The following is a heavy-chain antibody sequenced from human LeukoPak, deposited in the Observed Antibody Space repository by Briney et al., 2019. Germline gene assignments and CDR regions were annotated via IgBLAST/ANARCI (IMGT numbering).Heavy chain of an antibody. CDR3: GGGPPVRYRRATGCLYFES. V-gene: IGHV4-31*06. CDR2: IHYSGRS. J-gene: IGHJ4*02. CDR1: GGTTNINNYY. D-gene: IGHD2-2*01. Sequence: SQTLSLTCTVSGGTTNINNYYWSWIRQHPGQGLEWIGYIHYSGRSFYNPSLKSRLTISVDTSNNQFSLNLTSVTAAAKASSCRGGGPPVRYRRATGCLYFESWGQGTQVTVSS.